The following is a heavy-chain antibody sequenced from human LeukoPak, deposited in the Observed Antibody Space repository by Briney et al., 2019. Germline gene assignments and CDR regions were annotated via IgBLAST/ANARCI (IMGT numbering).Heavy chain of an antibody. CDR3: ARGVVGYYDSSGYLDY. CDR2: ISGSGGST. CDR1: GFTFSSYA. V-gene: IGHV3-23*01. D-gene: IGHD3-22*01. Sequence: GGSLRLSCAASGFTFSSYAMSWVRQAPGKGLEWVSAISGSGGSTYYADSVKGRFTISRDNSKNTLYLQMNSLRAEDTAVYYCARGVVGYYDSSGYLDYWGQGTLVTVSS. J-gene: IGHJ4*02.